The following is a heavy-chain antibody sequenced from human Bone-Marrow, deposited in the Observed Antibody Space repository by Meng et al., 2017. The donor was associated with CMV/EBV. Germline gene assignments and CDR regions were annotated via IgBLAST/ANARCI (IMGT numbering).Heavy chain of an antibody. D-gene: IGHD1-14*01. V-gene: IGHV3-48*04. Sequence: GGFLRLSCVASGFTFSGYTMNWVRQAPGKGLEWVSYISSSSSTIYYADSVKGRFTISRDNAKNSLYLQINSLRAEDTAVYHCARGGYNGRNPDNWGQGTRVTGSS. CDR3: ARGGYNGRNPDN. CDR1: GFTFSGYT. J-gene: IGHJ4*02. CDR2: ISSSSSTI.